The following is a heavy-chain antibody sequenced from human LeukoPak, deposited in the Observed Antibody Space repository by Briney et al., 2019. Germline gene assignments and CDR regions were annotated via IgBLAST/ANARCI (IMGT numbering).Heavy chain of an antibody. Sequence: SETLSLTCAVYGGSFSGYYWSWIRQPPGKGLECIGEINHSGSTNYNPSLKSRVTISVDTSKNQFSLKLSSVTAADTAVYYCASRPGAVAGTAFGGDFDYWGQGTLVTVSS. D-gene: IGHD6-19*01. V-gene: IGHV4-34*01. CDR1: GGSFSGYY. CDR3: ASRPGAVAGTAFGGDFDY. J-gene: IGHJ4*02. CDR2: INHSGST.